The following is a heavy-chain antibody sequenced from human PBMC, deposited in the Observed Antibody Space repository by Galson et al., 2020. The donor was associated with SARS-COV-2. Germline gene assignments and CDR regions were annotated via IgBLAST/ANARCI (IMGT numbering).Heavy chain of an antibody. Sequence: GGTLRLSCTASGFTFSRSSMNWVRQAPGKGLEWIAYITTRSDIIYYADSVKGRFIISRDNARNSLYLQMNSLSAEDTALYYCAGPTMDDTRRHLGEAFADWGEGTLVTVSS. J-gene: IGHJ3*01. CDR3: AGPTMDDTRRHLGEAFAD. V-gene: IGHV3-48*04. CDR1: GFTFSRSS. CDR2: ITTRSDII. D-gene: IGHD3-16*01.